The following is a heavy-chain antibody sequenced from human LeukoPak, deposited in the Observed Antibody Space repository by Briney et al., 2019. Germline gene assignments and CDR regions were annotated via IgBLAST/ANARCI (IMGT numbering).Heavy chain of an antibody. D-gene: IGHD6-13*01. V-gene: IGHV4-39*07. Sequence: SETLSLTCAVSGASISGSNYYWGWIRQPPGKGLEWIGNIYSSGSTYYNASLQSRVTISIDTSKNQFSLKLSSVTAADTAVYYCARVRSGAPAGFDYWGQGTLVTVSS. CDR1: GASISGSNYY. CDR3: ARVRSGAPAGFDY. CDR2: IYSSGST. J-gene: IGHJ4*02.